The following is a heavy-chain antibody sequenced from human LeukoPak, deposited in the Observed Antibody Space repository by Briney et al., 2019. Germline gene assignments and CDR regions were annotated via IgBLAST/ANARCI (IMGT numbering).Heavy chain of an antibody. V-gene: IGHV4-61*02. CDR2: IYTSGST. CDR1: GGSISSGSYY. D-gene: IGHD3-3*01. J-gene: IGHJ4*02. Sequence: SETLSLTCTVSGGSISSGSYYWSWIRQPAGKGPEWIGRIYTSGSTNYNPSLKSRVTISVDTSKNQFSLKLSSVTAADTAVYYCARDWRDYFDYWGQGTLVTVSS. CDR3: ARDWRDYFDY.